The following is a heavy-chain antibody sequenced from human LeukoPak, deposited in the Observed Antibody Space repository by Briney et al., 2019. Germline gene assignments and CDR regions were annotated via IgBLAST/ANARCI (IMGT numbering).Heavy chain of an antibody. CDR1: GYTFTSYY. CDR2: INPSGGST. V-gene: IGHV1-46*01. CDR3: ARAAAPIITMIVVDLEDYYFDY. D-gene: IGHD3-22*01. Sequence: ASVKVSCKASGYTFTSYYMHWVRQAPGEGLEWMGIINPSGGSTGYAQKFQGRVTMTRDTSTSTVYMELSSLRSEDTAVYYCARAAAPIITMIVVDLEDYYFDYWGQGTLVTVSS. J-gene: IGHJ4*02.